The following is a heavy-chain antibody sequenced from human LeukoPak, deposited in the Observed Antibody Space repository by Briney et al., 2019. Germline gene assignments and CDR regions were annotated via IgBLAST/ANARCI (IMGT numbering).Heavy chain of an antibody. Sequence: PSETLSLTCTVSGGSISSNYWSWIRQPPGKGLEWIGYIYYSGYTDYNPSLKGRVTISLDKSKDQVSLKLSSVTAADTAMYYCARAVAGSNWFDPWGRGTLVTVSS. D-gene: IGHD6-19*01. J-gene: IGHJ5*02. CDR1: GGSISSNY. CDR2: IYYSGYT. V-gene: IGHV4-59*01. CDR3: ARAVAGSNWFDP.